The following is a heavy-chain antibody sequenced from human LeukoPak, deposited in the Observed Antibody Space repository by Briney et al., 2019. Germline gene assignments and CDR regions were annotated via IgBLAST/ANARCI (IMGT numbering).Heavy chain of an antibody. V-gene: IGHV2-5*02. Sequence: SGPTLVKPTQTLTLTCTFSGFSLSTSGVGVGWIRQPPGKALEWLALIYWDDDKRYSPSLKSRLTITKDTSKNQVVLTMTNMDPVDTATYYRAHRQVAGQFDYWGQGTLVTISS. J-gene: IGHJ4*02. CDR3: AHRQVAGQFDY. CDR1: GFSLSTSGVG. CDR2: IYWDDDK. D-gene: IGHD6-19*01.